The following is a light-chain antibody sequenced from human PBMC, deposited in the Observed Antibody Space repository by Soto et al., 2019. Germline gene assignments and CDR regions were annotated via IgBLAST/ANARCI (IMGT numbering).Light chain of an antibody. Sequence: QSALTQPASVSGSPGQSITISCTGISSDVGSYNLVSWYQQHPGKAPKVMIYEGSKRPSGVSNRFSGSRPGNTASLTISGLQAEDEAYYYCSSYAGSSTHVVFGGGTKVTVL. CDR1: SSDVGSYNL. CDR2: EGS. J-gene: IGLJ2*01. V-gene: IGLV2-23*01. CDR3: SSYAGSSTHVV.